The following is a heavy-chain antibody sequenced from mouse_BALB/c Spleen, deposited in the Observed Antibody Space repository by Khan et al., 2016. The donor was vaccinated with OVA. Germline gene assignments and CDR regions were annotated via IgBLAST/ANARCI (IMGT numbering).Heavy chain of an antibody. V-gene: IGHV1S136*01. CDR3: AKNYRYDVYFDY. Sequence: VQLQQSGPELVKPGASVRMSCKASGYTFTSYVMHWVKQKPGQGLEWIGYIYPYNDDTKYNEKFQGKATLTSDKSSSTAYMELSSLTSEDSAVYYCAKNYRYDVYFDYWGQGTTLTVSS. CDR1: GYTFTSYV. J-gene: IGHJ2*01. D-gene: IGHD2-14*01. CDR2: IYPYNDDT.